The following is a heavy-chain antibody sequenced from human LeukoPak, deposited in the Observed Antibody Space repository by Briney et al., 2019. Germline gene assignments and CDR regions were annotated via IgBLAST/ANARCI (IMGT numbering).Heavy chain of an antibody. CDR3: AAGYDFWSGYYAFDY. D-gene: IGHD3-3*01. CDR1: GFTFDDYA. Sequence: PGGSLRLSCAASGFTFDDYAMHWVRQAPGKGLEWVSGISWNSGSIGSADYVKGRFTISRDNAKNSLYLQMNSLRAEDMALYYCAAGYDFWSGYYAFDYWGQGTLVTVSS. CDR2: ISWNSGSI. J-gene: IGHJ4*02. V-gene: IGHV3-9*03.